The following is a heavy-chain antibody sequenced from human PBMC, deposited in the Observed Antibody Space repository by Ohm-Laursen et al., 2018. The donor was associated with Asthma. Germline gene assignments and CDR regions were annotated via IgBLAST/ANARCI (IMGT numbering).Heavy chain of an antibody. CDR2: ISGSGGST. CDR1: GFSFSSYP. D-gene: IGHD4-17*01. CDR3: AKAPITTVTKAYFDN. V-gene: IGHV3-23*01. J-gene: IGHJ4*02. Sequence: SLRLSCAASGFSFSSYPMSWVRQAPGKGLEWVSAISGSGGSTYYADSVKGRFTISRDNSKNTLYLQMNSLGAEDTAVYYCAKAPITTVTKAYFDNWGQGTLVTVSS.